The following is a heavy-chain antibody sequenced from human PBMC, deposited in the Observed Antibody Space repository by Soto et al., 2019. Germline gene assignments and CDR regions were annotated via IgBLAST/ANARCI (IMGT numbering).Heavy chain of an antibody. D-gene: IGHD3-10*01. Sequence: GGSLRLSCAASGFTFSSYAMHWVRQAPGKGREWVAVISYDGSNKYYADSVKGRFTISRDNSKNTLYLQMNSLRAEDTAVYYCAHLWFGDDAFDIWGQGTMVTVSS. CDR3: AHLWFGDDAFDI. J-gene: IGHJ3*02. CDR1: GFTFSSYA. CDR2: ISYDGSNK. V-gene: IGHV3-30-3*01.